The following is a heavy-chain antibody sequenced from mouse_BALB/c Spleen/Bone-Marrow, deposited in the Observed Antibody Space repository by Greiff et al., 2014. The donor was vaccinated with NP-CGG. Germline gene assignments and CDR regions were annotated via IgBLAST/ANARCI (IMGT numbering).Heavy chain of an antibody. V-gene: IGHV3-5*02. Sequence: VQLQQSGPGLVKPSQTVSLTCTVTGISITTGDYRWSWIRQFPGNKLEWIGYIYYSGTITYNPSLTSRTTITRDTSKNQFFLEMNSLTAEDTATYYCAREIYYFDYRGQGTTLTVSS. CDR1: GISITTGDYR. CDR2: IYYSGTI. J-gene: IGHJ2*01. CDR3: AREIYYFDY.